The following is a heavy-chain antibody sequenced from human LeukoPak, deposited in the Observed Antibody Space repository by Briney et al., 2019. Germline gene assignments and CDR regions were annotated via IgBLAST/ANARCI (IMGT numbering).Heavy chain of an antibody. D-gene: IGHD2-2*01. CDR1: GFTFSTYA. CDR2: ISASGGRA. Sequence: PGGSLRLSCAASGFTFSTYAMNWVRQAPGKGLEWVSGISASGGRAYYADSVKGRFTISRDNSKNTLYLQMNSLRAEDTAVYYCAKSGCSSISCAYAFDIWGQGTMVTVSS. V-gene: IGHV3-23*01. CDR3: AKSGCSSISCAYAFDI. J-gene: IGHJ3*02.